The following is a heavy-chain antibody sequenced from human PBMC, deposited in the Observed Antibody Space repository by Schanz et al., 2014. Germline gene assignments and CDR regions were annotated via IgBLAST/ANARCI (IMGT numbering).Heavy chain of an antibody. CDR2: IIPILDKT. V-gene: IGHV1-69*08. CDR1: GGTFSSST. J-gene: IGHJ3*02. D-gene: IGHD6-19*01. CDR3: ARGLGDERWLDLNEAFDI. Sequence: QVQLVQSGAEVKKPGSSVKVSCKASGGTFSSSTLTWVRQAPGQGLEWMGRIIPILDKTNYAQKFQGRVTMTADKSTSTVYMEVSGLRSEDTAVYYCARGLGDERWLDLNEAFDIWGQGTIVTVSS.